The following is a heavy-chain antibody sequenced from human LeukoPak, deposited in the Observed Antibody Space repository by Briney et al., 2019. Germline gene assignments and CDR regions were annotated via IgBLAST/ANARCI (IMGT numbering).Heavy chain of an antibody. CDR1: GFTFDDYG. CDR3: ASWAGTTAGFSGPFDF. J-gene: IGHJ4*02. CDR2: IRSTSRTT. D-gene: IGHD6-25*01. Sequence: GGSLRLSCAASGFTFDDYGMSWVRQAPGKGLEWVSHIRSTSRTTYYADSVKGRFTISRDDAKNSLYLQMNSLRGEDTAVYYCASWAGTTAGFSGPFDFWGLGTLVTVSS. V-gene: IGHV3-48*01.